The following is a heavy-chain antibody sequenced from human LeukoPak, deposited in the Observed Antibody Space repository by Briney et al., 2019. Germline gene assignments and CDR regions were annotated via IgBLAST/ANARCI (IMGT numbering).Heavy chain of an antibody. V-gene: IGHV4-4*02. CDR3: ARGPTTGTSYGMDV. CDR2: IYHRGST. CDR1: GGSISSSNW. Sequence: PSGTLSLTCAVSGGSISSSNWWSWVRQPPGQGLEWNGEIYHRGSTNYNPSLKSRVTISVDTSKNHFSLKLRSVTAADTAVYYCARGPTTGTSYGMDVWGQGTTVTVSS. J-gene: IGHJ6*02. D-gene: IGHD1-1*01.